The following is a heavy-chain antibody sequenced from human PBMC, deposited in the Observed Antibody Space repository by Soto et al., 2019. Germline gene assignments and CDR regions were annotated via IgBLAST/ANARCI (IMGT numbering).Heavy chain of an antibody. CDR3: ARTYGSGSYYYYYGMDV. J-gene: IGHJ6*02. D-gene: IGHD3-10*01. V-gene: IGHV1-18*04. CDR1: GYTFTSYG. Sequence: ASVKVSCKASGYTFTSYGISWVRQAPGQGLEWMGWISAYNGNTNYAQKLQGRVTMTTDTPTSTAYMELRSLRSDDTAVYYCARTYGSGSYYYYYGMDVWGQGTTVTVSS. CDR2: ISAYNGNT.